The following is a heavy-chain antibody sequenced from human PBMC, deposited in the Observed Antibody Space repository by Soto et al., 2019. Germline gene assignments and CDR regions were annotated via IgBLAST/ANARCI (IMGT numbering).Heavy chain of an antibody. V-gene: IGHV4-4*02. J-gene: IGHJ6*02. Sequence: SETLSLTCAVSSGSISSSNWWSWVRQPPGKGLEWIGEIYHSGSTNYNPSLKSRVTISVDKSKNQFSLKLSSVTAADTAVYYCARDPDWDSYYYYYGMDVWGQGTTVTVSS. D-gene: IGHD3-9*01. CDR3: ARDPDWDSYYYYYGMDV. CDR1: SGSISSSNW. CDR2: IYHSGST.